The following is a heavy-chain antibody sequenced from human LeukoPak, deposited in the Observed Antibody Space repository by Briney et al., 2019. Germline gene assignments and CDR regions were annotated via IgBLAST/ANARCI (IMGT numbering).Heavy chain of an antibody. CDR3: AKSELLWFGESPPGGIDY. V-gene: IGHV3-48*01. J-gene: IGHJ4*02. CDR1: GFTFSSYS. Sequence: GGSLRLSCAASGFTFSSYSMNWVRQAPGKGLEWVSYISSSSSTIYYADSVKGRFTISRDNAENSLYLQMNSLRAEDTAVYYCAKSELLWFGESPPGGIDYWGQGTLVTVSS. CDR2: ISSSSSTI. D-gene: IGHD3-10*01.